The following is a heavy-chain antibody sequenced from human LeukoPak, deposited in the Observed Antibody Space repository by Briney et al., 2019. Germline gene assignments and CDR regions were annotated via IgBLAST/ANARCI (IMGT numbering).Heavy chain of an antibody. Sequence: ASETLSLTCTVSGGSISSYYWSWIRQPAGKGLEWIGRIYTSGSTNYNPSLKSRVTMSVDTSKNQFSLKLSSVTAADTAVYYCARDSSSWYETYYYYGMDVWGQGTTVTVSS. J-gene: IGHJ6*02. V-gene: IGHV4-4*07. CDR1: GGSISSYY. CDR3: ARDSSSWYETYYYYGMDV. D-gene: IGHD6-13*01. CDR2: IYTSGST.